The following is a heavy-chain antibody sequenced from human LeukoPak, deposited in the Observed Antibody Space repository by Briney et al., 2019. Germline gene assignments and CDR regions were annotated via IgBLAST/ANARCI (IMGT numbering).Heavy chain of an antibody. D-gene: IGHD6-19*01. J-gene: IGHJ4*02. Sequence: SETLSLTCAVYGGSFSGYYWSWIRQPPGKGLEWIGEINHSGSTNYNPSLKGRVTISVDTSRNQFSLKLSSVTAADTAVYYCARGTEPGIAVAGTYYFDYWGQGTLVTVSS. CDR2: INHSGST. CDR1: GGSFSGYY. CDR3: ARGTEPGIAVAGTYYFDY. V-gene: IGHV4-34*01.